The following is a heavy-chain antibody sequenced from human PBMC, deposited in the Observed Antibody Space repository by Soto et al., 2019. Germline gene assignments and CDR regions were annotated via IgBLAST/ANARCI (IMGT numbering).Heavy chain of an antibody. CDR1: GFTFSSYW. D-gene: IGHD3-9*01. CDR2: IKQEGSEK. CDR3: ARVLTGAFDY. J-gene: IGHJ4*02. Sequence: GGSLRLSCAASGFTFSSYWMSWFRQAPGRGLEWVANIKQEGSEKYYVDSVKGRFTISRDNAKNSLYLQMNSLRAEDTAVYYCARVLTGAFDYCGQGTLVTVSS. V-gene: IGHV3-7*01.